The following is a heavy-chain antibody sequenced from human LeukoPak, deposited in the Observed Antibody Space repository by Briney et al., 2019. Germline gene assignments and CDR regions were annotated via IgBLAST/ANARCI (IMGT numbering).Heavy chain of an antibody. CDR2: IIPIFGTA. V-gene: IGHV1-69*13. D-gene: IGHD5-24*01. CDR3: TGRDGYNSYYYYMDV. CDR1: GGTFSNYA. Sequence: SVKVSCKASGGTFSNYAISWVRQAPGQGLEWVGGIIPIFGTANYAQKFQGRVTITADESTSTAYMELGSLRSEDTAVYYCTGRDGYNSYYYYMDVWGKGTTVTVSS. J-gene: IGHJ6*03.